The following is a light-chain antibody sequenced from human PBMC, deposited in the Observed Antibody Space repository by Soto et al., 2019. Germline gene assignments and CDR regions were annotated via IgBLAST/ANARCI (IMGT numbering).Light chain of an antibody. CDR3: QQSYSTPWT. CDR2: KAS. CDR1: QSISNW. V-gene: IGKV1-5*03. Sequence: DIQMTQSPSTLSASVGDRVTITCRASQSISNWLAWYQQKPGKAPKLLIYKASSLERGVPPRFSGSGSGTEFTLTISSLQADDFATYYCQQSYSTPWTFGQGTKVEIK. J-gene: IGKJ1*01.